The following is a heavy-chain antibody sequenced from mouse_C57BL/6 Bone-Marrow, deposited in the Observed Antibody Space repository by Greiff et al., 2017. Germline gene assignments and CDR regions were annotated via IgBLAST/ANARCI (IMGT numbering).Heavy chain of an antibody. J-gene: IGHJ1*03. CDR3: ARWNYGSSRWYFDV. Sequence: FSFPSSFSPFPLSFLHFFHQSPCPGLYFIGIIHPNSGSTNYNEKFKSKATLTVDKSSSTAYMQLSSLTSEDSAVYDCARWNYGSSRWYFDVWGTGTTVTVSS. D-gene: IGHD1-1*01. CDR1: FSPFPLSF. CDR2: IHPNSGST. V-gene: IGHV1-64*01.